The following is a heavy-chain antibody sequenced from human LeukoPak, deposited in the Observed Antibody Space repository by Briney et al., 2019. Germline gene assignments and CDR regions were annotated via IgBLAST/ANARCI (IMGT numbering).Heavy chain of an antibody. J-gene: IGHJ4*02. V-gene: IGHV3-48*01. CDR1: GFTFSSYS. Sequence: GGSLRLSCAASGFTFSSYSMNWVRQAPGKGLEWVSYISSSSSTIYYADSVKGRFTISRDNAKNSLYLQMNSLRAEDTAVYYCAREPTFGGVIVYFDYWGQGTLVTVSS. D-gene: IGHD3-16*02. CDR3: AREPTFGGVIVYFDY. CDR2: ISSSSSTI.